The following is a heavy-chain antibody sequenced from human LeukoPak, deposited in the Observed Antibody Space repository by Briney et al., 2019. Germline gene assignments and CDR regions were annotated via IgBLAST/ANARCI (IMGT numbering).Heavy chain of an antibody. V-gene: IGHV1-2*02. CDR1: GYTFTGYY. D-gene: IGHD6-13*01. CDR2: INPNSGGT. J-gene: IGHJ4*02. CDR3: ARDWAAGNGNLRYYFDY. Sequence: ASVKVSCKASGYTFTGYYMHWVRQAPGQGLEWMGWINPNSGGTNYAQKFQGRVTMTRDTSISTAYMELSRLRSDDTAVYYCARDWAAGNGNLRYYFDYWGQGTLVTVSS.